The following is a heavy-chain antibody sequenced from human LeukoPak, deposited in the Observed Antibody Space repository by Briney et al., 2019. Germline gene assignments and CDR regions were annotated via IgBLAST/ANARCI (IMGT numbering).Heavy chain of an antibody. CDR1: GDSISSYY. Sequence: SETLSLTCAVSGDSISSYYWRWIWHPLGKRLGCIGYIYYSGSTNYNPSLKSRVTISVDTSKNQFSLKLSSVTAADTAVYYCARGLHDYGDNWFAPWGQGTLVTVSS. J-gene: IGHJ5*02. D-gene: IGHD4-17*01. CDR3: ARGLHDYGDNWFAP. CDR2: IYYSGST. V-gene: IGHV4-59*08.